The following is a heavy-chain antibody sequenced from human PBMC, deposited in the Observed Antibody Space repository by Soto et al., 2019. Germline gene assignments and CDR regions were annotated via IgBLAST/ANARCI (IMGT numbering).Heavy chain of an antibody. CDR3: ARSSGGNFGIIIEGTNWFDP. Sequence: ASVKVSCKAPRDTFTSYYINWVRQAPGQGLEWMGVINPHGGSTAYAQKFKGRVTFTRDTTASTVYMEVSSLTSEDTAMYYCARSSGGNFGIIIEGTNWFDPWGQGTLVTVSS. V-gene: IGHV1-46*01. CDR2: INPHGGST. CDR1: RDTFTSYY. J-gene: IGHJ5*02. D-gene: IGHD1-26*01.